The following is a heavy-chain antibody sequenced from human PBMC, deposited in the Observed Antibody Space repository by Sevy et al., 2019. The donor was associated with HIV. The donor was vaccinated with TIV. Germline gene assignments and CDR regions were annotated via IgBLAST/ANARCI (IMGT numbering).Heavy chain of an antibody. V-gene: IGHV3-23*01. CDR2: ISGSGDYK. CDR1: GFTFSNFA. D-gene: IGHD5-18*01. CDR3: AKKMGGGSGMAFLVDS. Sequence: GGSLRLSCAASGFTFSNFAMGWVRQAPGKGLGWISVISGSGDYKYYADSVKGRFTISRDNSKNTLSLQMNGLRAEDTAIFYCAKKMGGGSGMAFLVDSWGQGTLVTVSS. J-gene: IGHJ4*02.